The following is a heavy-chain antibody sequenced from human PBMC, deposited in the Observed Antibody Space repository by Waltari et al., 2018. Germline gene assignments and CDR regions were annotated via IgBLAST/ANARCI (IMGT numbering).Heavy chain of an antibody. D-gene: IGHD6-6*01. CDR2: ISSSRSYI. CDR3: ARLARQGFDY. J-gene: IGHJ4*02. V-gene: IGHV3-21*01. CDR1: GFTFSSYS. Sequence: EVQLVESGGGLVKPGGSLRLSCAASGFTFSSYSMNWVRQAPGKGLEWVSSISSSRSYIYYADSVKGRFTISRDNAKNSLYLQMNSLRAEDTAVYYCARLARQGFDYWGQGTLVTVSS.